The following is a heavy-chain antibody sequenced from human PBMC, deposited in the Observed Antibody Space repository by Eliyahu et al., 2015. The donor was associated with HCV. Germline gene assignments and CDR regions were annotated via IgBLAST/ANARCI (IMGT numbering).Heavy chain of an antibody. J-gene: IGHJ4*02. D-gene: IGHD1-26*01. Sequence: QLQLQESGPGLVKPSETLSLTCTVSGGSISSSYYYWGWIRQPPGKGLEWIGSIHFSGSTYYNPSLKSRVTISVDTSKNQFSLKLSSVTAADTAVYFCARSGSSRALVYWGQGTLVTVSS. CDR3: ARSGSSRALVY. CDR2: IHFSGST. CDR1: GGSISSSYYY. V-gene: IGHV4-39*01.